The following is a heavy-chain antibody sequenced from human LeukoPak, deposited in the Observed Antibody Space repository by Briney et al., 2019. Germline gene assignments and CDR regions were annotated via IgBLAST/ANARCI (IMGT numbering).Heavy chain of an antibody. CDR3: ARDGYSGSGSLFDY. CDR1: GFTASSNY. V-gene: IGHV3-53*01. Sequence: GGSLRLSCAASGFTASSNYMNWVRQAPGKGLEWVSVIHRGGTTYYADSVKGRFTISRDNSKNTLYLQMNSLRAEDTAVYYCARDGYSGSGSLFDYWGQGTLVTVSS. CDR2: IHRGGTT. J-gene: IGHJ4*02. D-gene: IGHD3-10*01.